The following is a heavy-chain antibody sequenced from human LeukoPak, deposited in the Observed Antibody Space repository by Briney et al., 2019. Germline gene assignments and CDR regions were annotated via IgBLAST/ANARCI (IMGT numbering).Heavy chain of an antibody. Sequence: ASVKVSYKASGYTFTSYDINWVRQATGQGLEWMGWMNPNSGNTGYAQKFQGRVTMTRDTSTSTVYMELSSLRSEDTAVYYCARDIGRLAYYGSGSYTTPSWFDPWGQGTLVTVSS. J-gene: IGHJ5*02. V-gene: IGHV1-8*01. CDR1: GYTFTSYD. CDR2: MNPNSGNT. D-gene: IGHD3-10*01. CDR3: ARDIGRLAYYGSGSYTTPSWFDP.